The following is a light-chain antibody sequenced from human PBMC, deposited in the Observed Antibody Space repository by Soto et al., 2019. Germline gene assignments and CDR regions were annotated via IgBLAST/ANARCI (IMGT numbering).Light chain of an antibody. CDR2: DAS. CDR3: QQRSNWPPVVT. V-gene: IGKV3-11*01. J-gene: IGKJ3*01. Sequence: EIVLTQSPDTLSLSPGERATLSCRASQSVRSSLAWYQQKPGQAPRLLIYDASNMSTGNPARFSGSGSGTDFSHTMSILEPEDFAVYYGQQRSNWPPVVTFGPGHEVDVK. CDR1: QSVRSS.